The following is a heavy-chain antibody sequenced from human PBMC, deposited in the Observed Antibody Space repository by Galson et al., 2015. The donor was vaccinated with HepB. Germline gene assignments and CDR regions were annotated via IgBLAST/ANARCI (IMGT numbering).Heavy chain of an antibody. J-gene: IGHJ6*03. CDR2: ISAYNGNT. V-gene: IGHV1-18*01. CDR1: GYTFTSYG. CDR3: ARNYDFWSGWDYYYYYMDV. Sequence: SVKVSCKASGYTFTSYGISWVRQAPGQGLEWMGWISAYNGNTNYAQKLQGRVTMTTDTSTSTAYMELRSLRSDDTAVYYCARNYDFWSGWDYYYYYMDVWGKGTTVTVSS. D-gene: IGHD3-3*01.